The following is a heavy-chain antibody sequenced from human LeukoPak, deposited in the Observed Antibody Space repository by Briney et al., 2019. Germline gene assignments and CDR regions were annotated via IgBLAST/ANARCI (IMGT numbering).Heavy chain of an antibody. CDR3: VWGGDVIFGVVIISGYFQH. J-gene: IGHJ1*01. CDR1: GFTFSSYA. CDR2: ISGSGGST. V-gene: IGHV3-23*01. D-gene: IGHD3-3*01. Sequence: PGGSLRISCAASGFTFSSYAMSWVRQAPGKGLEWVSAISGSGGSTYYADSVKGRFTISRDNSKNTLYLQMNSLRAEDTAVYYCVWGGDVIFGVVIISGYFQHWGQGTLVTVSS.